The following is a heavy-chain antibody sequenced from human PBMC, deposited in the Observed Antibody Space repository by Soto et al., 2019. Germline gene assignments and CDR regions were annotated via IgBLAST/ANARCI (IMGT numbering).Heavy chain of an antibody. Sequence: SETLSLTCTVSGGSISSGGYYWSWIRQHPGKGLEWIGYIYYSGSTYYNPSLKSRVTISVDTSKNQFSLKLSSVTAADTAVYYCARDKESILDYYDSTPEARNDAFDIWGQGTMVTVSS. CDR1: GGSISSGGYY. J-gene: IGHJ3*02. CDR3: ARDKESILDYYDSTPEARNDAFDI. V-gene: IGHV4-31*03. D-gene: IGHD3-22*01. CDR2: IYYSGST.